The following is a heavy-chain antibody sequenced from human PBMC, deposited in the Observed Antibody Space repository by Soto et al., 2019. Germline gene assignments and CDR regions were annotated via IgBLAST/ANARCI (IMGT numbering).Heavy chain of an antibody. CDR3: AKAPERSRGILYYNWFDP. V-gene: IGHV3-9*01. CDR1: GFTFDDYA. Sequence: GGSLRLSCAASGFTFDDYAMHWVRQAPGKGLEWVSGISWNSGSIGYADSVKGRFTISRDNAKNSLYLQMNSLRAEDTALYYCAKAPERSRGILYYNWFDPWGQGTLVTVSS. CDR2: ISWNSGSI. D-gene: IGHD2-8*01. J-gene: IGHJ5*02.